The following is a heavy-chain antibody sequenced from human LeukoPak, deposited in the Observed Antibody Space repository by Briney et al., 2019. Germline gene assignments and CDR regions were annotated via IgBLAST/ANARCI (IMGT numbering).Heavy chain of an antibody. Sequence: ASVKVSCKASGYTFTSYGISWVRQAPGQGLEWMGWISAYNGNTNYAQKLQGRVTMAKDTSTSTAYMELRSLRSDDTAVYYCARLITHYDAFDIWGQGTMVTVSS. CDR1: GYTFTSYG. CDR3: ARLITHYDAFDI. D-gene: IGHD3-16*01. J-gene: IGHJ3*02. V-gene: IGHV1-18*01. CDR2: ISAYNGNT.